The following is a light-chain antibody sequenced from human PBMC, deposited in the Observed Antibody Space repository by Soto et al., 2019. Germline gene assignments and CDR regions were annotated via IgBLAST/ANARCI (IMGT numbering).Light chain of an antibody. Sequence: EIVLTQSPATLSLSPGERATLSCRASQSVSSYLAWYQQKPGQAPRLLIYDASNKATGIPARFSGRGSGTDSTLTICSLGTEDFEVYYCQQRTNWPPAYGQGPK. CDR3: QQRTNWPPA. J-gene: IGKJ1*01. V-gene: IGKV3-11*01. CDR1: QSVSSY. CDR2: DAS.